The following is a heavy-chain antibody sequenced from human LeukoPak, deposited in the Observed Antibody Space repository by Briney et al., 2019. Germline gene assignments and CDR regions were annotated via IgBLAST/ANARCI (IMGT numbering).Heavy chain of an antibody. J-gene: IGHJ4*02. CDR2: ISGSGGST. CDR1: GFTFSSYA. V-gene: IGHV3-23*01. Sequence: GGSLRLSCAASGFTFSSYAMSWVRQAPGKGLEWVSAISGSGGSTYYADSVKGRFTISRDNSKNTLYLQMNSLRAEDTAVYYCAGGWGARVLTHFDYWGQGTLVTVSS. D-gene: IGHD6-19*01. CDR3: AGGWGARVLTHFDY.